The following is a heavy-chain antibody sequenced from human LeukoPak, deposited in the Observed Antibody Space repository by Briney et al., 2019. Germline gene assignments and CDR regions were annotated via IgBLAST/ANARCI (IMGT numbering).Heavy chain of an antibody. V-gene: IGHV4-38-2*02. D-gene: IGHD3-22*01. CDR1: VYSISSGYH. CDR3: ARVVQSTDSSGFYLPEYFQH. CDR2: IYHSGST. Sequence: PSETLSLTCTVSVYSISSGYHWGCIRQPPGKGLECIGSIYHSGSTYYNPSLKSRVTISVDTSKHQFSLKLRSVTAADTAVYYCARVVQSTDSSGFYLPEYFQHWGQGTLVTVSS. J-gene: IGHJ1*01.